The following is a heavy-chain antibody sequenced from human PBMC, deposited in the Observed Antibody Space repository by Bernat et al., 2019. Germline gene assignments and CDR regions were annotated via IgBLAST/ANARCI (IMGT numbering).Heavy chain of an antibody. V-gene: IGHV3-30*03. Sequence: QVQLVESGGGVVQPGRSLRLSCAASGFTFSSYGMHWVRQAPGKGLEWVAVISYDGSNKYYADSVKGRFTISRDNSKNTLYLQMNRLRAEDTAVYYCATRGLNSSGYDQEPYYFDSWGQGTLVTVSS. CDR3: ATRGLNSSGYDQEPYYFDS. D-gene: IGHD3-22*01. J-gene: IGHJ4*02. CDR1: GFTFSSYG. CDR2: ISYDGSNK.